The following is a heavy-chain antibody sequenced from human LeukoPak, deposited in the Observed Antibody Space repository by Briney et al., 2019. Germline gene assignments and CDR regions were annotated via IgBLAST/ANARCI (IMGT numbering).Heavy chain of an antibody. D-gene: IGHD1-26*01. J-gene: IGHJ4*02. Sequence: SVKVSCKASGYTFTSYYMHWVRQAPGQGLEWMGGIIPIFGTANYAQKFQGRVTITADESTSTAYMELSSLRSEDTAVYYCARGRVGATDYWGQGTLVTVSS. CDR3: ARGRVGATDY. V-gene: IGHV1-69*13. CDR1: GYTFTSYY. CDR2: IIPIFGTA.